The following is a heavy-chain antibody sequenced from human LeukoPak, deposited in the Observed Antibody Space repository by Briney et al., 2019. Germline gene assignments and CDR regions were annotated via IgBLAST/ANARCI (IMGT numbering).Heavy chain of an antibody. V-gene: IGHV1-18*01. CDR3: ARGSDWPYYYGMDV. Sequence: GASVKVSCKASGYTFTSYGISWVRQAQRQGLEWMGWISAYNGNTNYAQKLQGRVTMTTDTSTSTAYTELRSLRSDDTAVYDCARGSDWPYYYGMDVWGQGTTVTVSS. D-gene: IGHD3-9*01. J-gene: IGHJ6*02. CDR2: ISAYNGNT. CDR1: GYTFTSYG.